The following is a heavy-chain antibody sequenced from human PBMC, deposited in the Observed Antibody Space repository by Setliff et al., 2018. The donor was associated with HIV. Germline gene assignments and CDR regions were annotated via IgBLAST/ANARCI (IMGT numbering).Heavy chain of an antibody. D-gene: IGHD2-8*01. V-gene: IGHV4-39*01. CDR2: IFYTGNT. Sequence: SETLSLTCSVSGGSISSSTYYWGWIRQPPGKGLEWIWDIFYTGNTYYNPSLKSRVAISVDTSENQFSLKLNSVTAADTAVYYCARRGRDGVLIVFATGFDPWGQGTLVTVSS. CDR3: ARRGRDGVLIVFATGFDP. J-gene: IGHJ5*02. CDR1: GGSISSSTYY.